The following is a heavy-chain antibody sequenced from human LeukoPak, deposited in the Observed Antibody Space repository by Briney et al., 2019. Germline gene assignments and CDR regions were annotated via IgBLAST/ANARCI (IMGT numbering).Heavy chain of an antibody. Sequence: GGSLRLSCAASGFTFSSYNMNWVRQAPGKGLEWVGVISYDGSNKYYADSVKGRFTISRENSKNTLYLQMNSLRAEDTAVYYCAKGQDNWNVLGTAGFDPWGQGTLVTVSS. D-gene: IGHD1-20*01. J-gene: IGHJ5*02. V-gene: IGHV3-30*18. CDR2: ISYDGSNK. CDR3: AKGQDNWNVLGTAGFDP. CDR1: GFTFSSYN.